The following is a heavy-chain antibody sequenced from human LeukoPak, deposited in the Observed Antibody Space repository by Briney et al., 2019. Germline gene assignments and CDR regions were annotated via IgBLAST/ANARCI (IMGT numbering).Heavy chain of an antibody. J-gene: IGHJ4*02. CDR2: IWYDGSNK. CDR3: AKQISSGYYYDLDY. CDR1: GFTFSSYG. D-gene: IGHD3-22*01. Sequence: QPGRSLRLSCAASGFTFSSYGMHWVRQAPGKGLEWVADIWYDGSNKYYADSVKGRFTISRDNSKNTLYLQMNSLRAEDTAVYYCAKQISSGYYYDLDYWGQGTLVTVSS. V-gene: IGHV3-33*06.